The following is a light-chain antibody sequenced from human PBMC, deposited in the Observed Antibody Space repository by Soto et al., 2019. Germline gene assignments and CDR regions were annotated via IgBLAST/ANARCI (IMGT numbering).Light chain of an antibody. CDR1: SSDVGGHNY. V-gene: IGLV2-14*03. Sequence: QSALTQPASVSGSPGQSITISCTGTSSDVGGHNYVSWYQQHPGKAPKVIIYDVSDRPSGVSNRFSASKSGNMASLTISGLQPEDEADYYCSSYTSSSVYVFGTGTQLTVL. CDR3: SSYTSSSVYV. J-gene: IGLJ1*01. CDR2: DVS.